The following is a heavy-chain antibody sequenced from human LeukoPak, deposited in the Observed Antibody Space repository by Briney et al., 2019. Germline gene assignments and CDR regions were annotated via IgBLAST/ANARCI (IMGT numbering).Heavy chain of an antibody. CDR1: GYSFSGYY. CDR3: ARGLVATIGSY. D-gene: IGHD5-12*01. V-gene: IGHV1-2*02. Sequence: ASVKVSCKASGYSFSGYYMHWVRQAPGQGLEWMGWINPNNVGTHYAQKFQGRVTMTRDTSISTAYMEVSRLTSDDTAVYYCARGLVATIGSYWGQGTLVTVSS. J-gene: IGHJ4*02. CDR2: INPNNVGT.